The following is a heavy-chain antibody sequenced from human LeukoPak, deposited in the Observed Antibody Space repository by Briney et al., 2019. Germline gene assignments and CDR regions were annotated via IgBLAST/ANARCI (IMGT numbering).Heavy chain of an antibody. Sequence: NPSETLSLTCAVYGGSFSGYYWSWIRQPPGKGLEWIGEINHSGSTNYNPSLKSRVTISVDTSKNQFSLKLSSVTAADTAVYYCARDVVYPYYFDYWGQGTLVTVSS. CDR2: INHSGST. V-gene: IGHV4-34*01. J-gene: IGHJ4*02. CDR3: ARDVVYPYYFDY. D-gene: IGHD2-2*01. CDR1: GGSFSGYY.